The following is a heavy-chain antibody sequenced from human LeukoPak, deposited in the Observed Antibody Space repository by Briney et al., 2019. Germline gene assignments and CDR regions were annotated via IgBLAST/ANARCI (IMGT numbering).Heavy chain of an antibody. CDR3: AKELGYDILTTYYFDC. V-gene: IGHV3-9*01. Sequence: PGGSLRLSCAASGFTFDDYAMHWVRQAPGKGLEWVSGISWNSGSIGYADSVKGRFTISRDNAKNSLYLQMNSLRAEDTAVYYCAKELGYDILTTYYFDCWGQGTLVSVSS. J-gene: IGHJ4*02. CDR2: ISWNSGSI. CDR1: GFTFDDYA. D-gene: IGHD3-9*01.